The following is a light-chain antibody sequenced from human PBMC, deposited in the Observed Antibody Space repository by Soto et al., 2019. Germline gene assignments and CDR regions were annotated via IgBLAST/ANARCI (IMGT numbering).Light chain of an antibody. CDR2: EVF. CDR1: SSDVGHYNY. Sequence: QPVLTQPASVSGSPGQSITISCTGTSSDVGHYNYVSWFQQYPGKAPKLMIYEVFNRPSGVSDRFSASKSGNTASLTISGLQAEDEADYYCSSYTTTSTHVVFGGGTKLTVL. J-gene: IGLJ2*01. CDR3: SSYTTTSTHVV. V-gene: IGLV2-14*01.